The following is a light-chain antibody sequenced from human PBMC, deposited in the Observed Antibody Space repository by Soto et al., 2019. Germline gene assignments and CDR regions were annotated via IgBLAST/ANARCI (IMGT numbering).Light chain of an antibody. Sequence: DIQMTQSPSTLSASVGDRVTITCRASESINSWLAWYQQKPGKAPKPLIYKASNLESGVPSRFSGSGSGTEFTLTITSLQPDDFATYYCQQYQSYSQFGQGTKV. V-gene: IGKV1-5*03. CDR1: ESINSW. J-gene: IGKJ1*01. CDR2: KAS. CDR3: QQYQSYSQ.